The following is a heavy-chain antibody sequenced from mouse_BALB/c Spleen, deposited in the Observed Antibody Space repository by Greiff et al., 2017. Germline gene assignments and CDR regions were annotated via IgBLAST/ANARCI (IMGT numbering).Heavy chain of an antibody. Sequence: EVKLVESGGGLVKPGGSLKLSCAASGFTFSSYTMSWVRQTPEKRLEWVATISSGGSYTYYPDSVKGRFTISRDNAKNTLYLQMSSLKSEDTAMYYCTREGRYDGGYAMDYWGQGTSVTVSS. CDR2: ISSGGSYT. CDR3: TREGRYDGGYAMDY. D-gene: IGHD2-14*01. V-gene: IGHV5-6-4*01. J-gene: IGHJ4*01. CDR1: GFTFSSYT.